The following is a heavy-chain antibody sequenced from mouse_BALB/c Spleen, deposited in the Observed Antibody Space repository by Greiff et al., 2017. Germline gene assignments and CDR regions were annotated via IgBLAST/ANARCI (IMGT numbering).Heavy chain of an antibody. CDR3: ARFSYAMDY. J-gene: IGHJ4*01. CDR2: ISYSGST. Sequence: EVKVEESGPGLVKPSQSLSLTCTVTGYSITSDYAWNWIRQFPGNKLEWMGYISYSGSTSYNPSLKSRISITRDTSKNQFFLQLNSVTTEDTATYYCARFSYAMDYWGQGTSVTVSS. V-gene: IGHV3-2*02. CDR1: GYSITSDYA.